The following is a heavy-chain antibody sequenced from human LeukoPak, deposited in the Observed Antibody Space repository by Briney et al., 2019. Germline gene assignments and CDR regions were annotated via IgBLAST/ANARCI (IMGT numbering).Heavy chain of an antibody. D-gene: IGHD3-10*01. J-gene: IGHJ6*03. CDR1: GYSISSGYY. CDR3: ARAGRGDKYYYNMDV. CDR2: IYHSGST. V-gene: IGHV4-38-2*02. Sequence: SETLSLTCTVSGYSISSGYYWGWIRQPPRKGLEWIGSIYHSGSTYYNPSLETRLTISVDTSKNQFSLEISSVTVADTAVYFCARAGRGDKYYYNMDVWGKGTTVTVSS.